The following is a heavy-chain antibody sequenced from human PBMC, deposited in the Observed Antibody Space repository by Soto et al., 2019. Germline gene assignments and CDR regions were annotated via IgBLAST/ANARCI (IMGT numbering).Heavy chain of an antibody. Sequence: GASVKVACKASGGTFSSYAISWVRQAPGQGLEWMGGIIPIFGRANYAQKFQGRVTITADDSTSTAYTELSSLRSEDTAVYYCARGGLWSRYYHVQNYYGMDVWRQGPTVTVSS. J-gene: IGHJ6*02. CDR1: GGTFSSYA. V-gene: IGHV1-69*13. CDR2: IIPIFGRA. CDR3: ARGGLWSRYYHVQNYYGMDV. D-gene: IGHD3-3*01.